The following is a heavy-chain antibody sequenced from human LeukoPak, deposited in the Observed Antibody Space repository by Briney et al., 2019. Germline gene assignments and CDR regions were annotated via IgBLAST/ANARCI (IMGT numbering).Heavy chain of an antibody. J-gene: IGHJ3*02. CDR2: IYYSGST. CDR3: ARVPVVGAFDI. D-gene: IGHD2-15*01. Sequence: SETLSLTCTVSGYSISSGFYWGWIRQSPGKGLEWIGSIYYSGSTYYNPSLKSRVTISVDTSKNQFSLKLSSVTAADTAVYYCARVPVVGAFDIWGQGTMVTVSS. CDR1: GYSISSGFY. V-gene: IGHV4-38-2*02.